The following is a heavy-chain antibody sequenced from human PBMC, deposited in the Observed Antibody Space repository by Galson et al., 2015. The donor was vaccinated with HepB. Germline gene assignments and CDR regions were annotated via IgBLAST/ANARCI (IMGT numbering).Heavy chain of an antibody. V-gene: IGHV3-23*01. CDR3: AKGTTNIDY. J-gene: IGHJ4*02. CDR2: IGVNPGNT. D-gene: IGHD1-1*01. Sequence: SLRLSCAVSGFTFSSHWMSWVRQAPGKGLECVSAIGVNPGNTDYADSVRGRFTISRDNSKNMLYLQMNNLRAEDTAVYYCAKGTTNIDYWGQGTLVTVSS. CDR1: GFTFSSHW.